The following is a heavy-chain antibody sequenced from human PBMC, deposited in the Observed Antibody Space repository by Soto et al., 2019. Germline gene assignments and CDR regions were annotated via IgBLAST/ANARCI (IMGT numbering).Heavy chain of an antibody. Sequence: HPXGPLLLSCTASGFTFSSYAMSWVRQAPGKGLEWVSAISGSGGSTYYADSVKGRFTISRDNSKNTLYLQMNSLRAEDTAVYYCAKAHYDFWSGYYPDSPWGQGTLVTVYS. CDR1: GFTFSSYA. CDR2: ISGSGGST. CDR3: AKAHYDFWSGYYPDSP. J-gene: IGHJ5*02. D-gene: IGHD3-3*01. V-gene: IGHV3-23*01.